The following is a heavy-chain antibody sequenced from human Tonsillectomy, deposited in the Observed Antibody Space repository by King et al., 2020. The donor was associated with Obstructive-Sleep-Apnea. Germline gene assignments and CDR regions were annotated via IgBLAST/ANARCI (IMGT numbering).Heavy chain of an antibody. J-gene: IGHJ3*02. CDR3: ARDRVSSSWSDAFDI. V-gene: IGHV4-39*07. CDR2: IYYSGST. D-gene: IGHD6-13*01. CDR1: GGSISSSSYY. Sequence: LQLQESGPGLVKPSETLSLTCTVSGGSISSSSYYWGWIRQPPGKGLEWIGSIYYSGSTYYNPSLNMRVTISVDTSKNQFSLKLSSVTAADTAVYYCARDRVSSSWSDAFDIWGQGTMVTVSS.